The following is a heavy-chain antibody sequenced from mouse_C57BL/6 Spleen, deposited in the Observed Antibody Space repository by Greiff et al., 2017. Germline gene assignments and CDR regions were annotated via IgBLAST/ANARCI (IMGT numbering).Heavy chain of an antibody. D-gene: IGHD1-1*01. J-gene: IGHJ1*03. Sequence: EVKLVESGGDLVKPGGSLKLSCAASGFTFSSYGMSWVRQTPDKRLEWVATISSGGSYTYYPDSVKGRFTISRDNAKNTLYLQMSSLKSEDTAMYYCARQNTTVVYWYFDVWGTGTTVTVSS. CDR2: ISSGGSYT. V-gene: IGHV5-6*01. CDR1: GFTFSSYG. CDR3: ARQNTTVVYWYFDV.